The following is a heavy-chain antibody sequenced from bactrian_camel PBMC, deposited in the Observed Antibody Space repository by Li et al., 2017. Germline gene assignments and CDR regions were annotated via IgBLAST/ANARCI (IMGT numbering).Heavy chain of an antibody. Sequence: HVQLVESGGRSVQAGGSLRLSCGSSSGHTGRMYCMAWFRLAPGKEREGVVALASDGSTWYADSVKGRFTISKDDLKDTLYLQMNSLKPEDTAMYYCAADIGLSGGYCYRGVTGVYYSGMDYWGKGTQVTVS. D-gene: IGHD2*01. J-gene: IGHJ7*01. V-gene: IGHV3S57*01. CDR2: LASDGST. CDR1: GHTGRMYC.